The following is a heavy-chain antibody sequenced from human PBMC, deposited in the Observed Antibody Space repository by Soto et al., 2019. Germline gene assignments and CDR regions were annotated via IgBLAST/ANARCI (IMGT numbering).Heavy chain of an antibody. CDR1: GGTFSSYV. Sequence: QVQLVQSGAEVKKPGSSVKVSCKASGGTFSSYVISWVRQAPGQGLEWMGGIIPIFGTANYAQKFQGRVTITADESTSTAYMELSSLRSEDTAVYYCASLLGYCISTSCSNWFDPWGQGTLVTVSS. J-gene: IGHJ5*02. V-gene: IGHV1-69*12. CDR3: ASLLGYCISTSCSNWFDP. D-gene: IGHD2-2*01. CDR2: IIPIFGTA.